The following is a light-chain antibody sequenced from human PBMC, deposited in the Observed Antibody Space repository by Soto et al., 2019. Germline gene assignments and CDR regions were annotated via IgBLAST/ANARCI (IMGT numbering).Light chain of an antibody. V-gene: IGKV3-11*01. CDR3: QQRSNWPRT. CDR1: QSVSSY. Sequence: EIVLTQSPATLSLSPGERATLSCRASQSVSSYLAWYQQKPGQAPSLLIYDASNRATGIPARFSGSGSGTAFTLTISSLEPEDFAVYYCQQRSNWPRTFGQGPKLEIK. J-gene: IGKJ2*01. CDR2: DAS.